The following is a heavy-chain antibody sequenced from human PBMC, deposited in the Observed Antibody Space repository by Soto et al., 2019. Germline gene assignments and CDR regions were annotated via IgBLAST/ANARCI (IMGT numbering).Heavy chain of an antibody. CDR2: LHYSGST. Sequence: PSETLSLTCTVSGGSISSSGYYWGWIRQPPGKGLEWIGSLHYSGSTYYNPSLKSRVTISVDTSKNQFSLKLSSVTAADTAVYYCARRLSQWPYSFDCWGQGTLVTVSS. CDR1: GGSISSSGYY. J-gene: IGHJ4*02. D-gene: IGHD6-19*01. CDR3: ARRLSQWPYSFDC. V-gene: IGHV4-39*01.